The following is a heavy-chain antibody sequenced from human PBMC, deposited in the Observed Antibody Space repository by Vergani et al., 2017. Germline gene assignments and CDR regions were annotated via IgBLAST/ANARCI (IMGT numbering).Heavy chain of an antibody. J-gene: IGHJ4*02. CDR1: GFTFSSYA. D-gene: IGHD6-13*01. Sequence: EVQLVESGGGLVQPGGSLRLPCSASGFTFSSYAMHWVRHAPGKGLEYVSAISSDGGSKYYADPVKGRFPIPRDNSKNTLCLEMSSLRAEDTAVYYFVNSYSSSWEGLFDYWGQGTLVTVSS. CDR3: VNSYSSSWEGLFDY. V-gene: IGHV3-64D*06. CDR2: ISSDGGSK.